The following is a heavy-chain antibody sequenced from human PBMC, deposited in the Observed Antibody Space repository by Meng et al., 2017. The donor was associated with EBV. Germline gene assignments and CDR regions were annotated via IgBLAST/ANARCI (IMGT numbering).Heavy chain of an antibody. CDR3: ARGLDYFDY. Sequence: QVQLVQSGAGGKKPGAVVKDSCKADGYPCTSHGISWVRQAPGQGLEWMGWIRAYNGNTNYAQKLQGRVTRTTDTSTSTAYMELRSLRSDDTAVYYCARGLDYFDYWGQGTLVTVSS. J-gene: IGHJ4*02. V-gene: IGHV1-18*01. CDR2: IRAYNGNT. CDR1: GYPCTSHG.